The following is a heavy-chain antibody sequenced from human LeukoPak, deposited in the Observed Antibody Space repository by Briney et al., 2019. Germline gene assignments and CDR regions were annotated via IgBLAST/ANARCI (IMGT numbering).Heavy chain of an antibody. J-gene: IGHJ4*02. CDR2: ISDDGSNE. V-gene: IGHV3-30*04. D-gene: IGHD2-2*01. CDR1: GFTFSASS. Sequence: GRSLRLSCAASGFTFSASSMHWVRQAPGKGLEWVALISDDGSNESFADSVKGRFTISRDNSKNTLYLQMNSLRADDTAVYYCAGDHQVPYFDYWGQGTLVTVSS. CDR3: AGDHQVPYFDY.